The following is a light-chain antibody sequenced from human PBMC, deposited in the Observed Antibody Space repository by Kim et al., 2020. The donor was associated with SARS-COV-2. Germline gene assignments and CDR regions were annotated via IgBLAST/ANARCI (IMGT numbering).Light chain of an antibody. V-gene: IGKV1-8*01. J-gene: IGKJ1*01. CDR3: QQYFGYPRT. CDR1: QGIGSY. Sequence: AIRITQSPSSLSASTGDRVTITCRASQGIGSYLAWYQQKPGKAPNLLIYAASTLQGGVPVRFSGSGSGTDFTLTISHLQSEDFATYYCQQYFGYPRTFGQGTKVDIK. CDR2: AAS.